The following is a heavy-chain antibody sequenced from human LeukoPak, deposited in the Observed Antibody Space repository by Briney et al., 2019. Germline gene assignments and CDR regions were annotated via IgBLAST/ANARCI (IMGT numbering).Heavy chain of an antibody. CDR2: IYYSGST. V-gene: IGHV4-39*01. CDR1: GASISSSSYY. CDR3: ARGYSSGWHDPLFDY. J-gene: IGHJ4*02. Sequence: PSETLSLTYTVSGASISSSSYYWGWIRQPPGKGLEWIVSIYYSGSTYYNPSLKSRVTISVDTSKNQFSLKLSSVTAADTAVYYCARGYSSGWHDPLFDYWGQGTLVTVSS. D-gene: IGHD6-19*01.